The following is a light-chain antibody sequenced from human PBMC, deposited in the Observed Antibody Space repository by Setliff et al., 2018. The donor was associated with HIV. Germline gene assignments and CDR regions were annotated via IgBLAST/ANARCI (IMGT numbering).Light chain of an antibody. CDR3: QQYGASPIT. CDR1: QSVSSAY. Sequence: DILLTQSPGTLSLSPGERATLFCRASQSVSSAYLAWYQQKPGQAPRLVIFASSTRAKGIPDRFSGSGSGTNFTLTISRLEPADVAVYSCQQYGASPITFGQGTRLEIK. V-gene: IGKV3-20*01. CDR2: ASS. J-gene: IGKJ5*01.